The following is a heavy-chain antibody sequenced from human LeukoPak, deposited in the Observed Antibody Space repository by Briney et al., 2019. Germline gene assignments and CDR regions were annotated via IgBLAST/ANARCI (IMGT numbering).Heavy chain of an antibody. CDR3: ARGGATNAFDI. Sequence: ASVKVSCKASGGTFSSHAISWVRQAPGQGLEWMGWINPNSGGTNYAQKFQGRVTMTRDTSISTAYMELSRLRSDDTAVYYCARGGATNAFDIWGQGTMVTVSS. CDR2: INPNSGGT. D-gene: IGHD1-26*01. V-gene: IGHV1-2*02. J-gene: IGHJ3*02. CDR1: GGTFSSHA.